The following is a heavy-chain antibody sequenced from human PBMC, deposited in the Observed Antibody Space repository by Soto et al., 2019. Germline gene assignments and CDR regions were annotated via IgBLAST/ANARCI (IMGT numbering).Heavy chain of an antibody. CDR1: GFMFSNHG. J-gene: IGHJ4*02. Sequence: QVQLVESGXGVVXXXXSLRLSCAASGFMFSNHGMHWVRQAPGKGLEWVAVIWSDGNNRYYADSVKGRFTISRDNSKNTLYLQINSLRAEDTAVYYCVRGDNWNDEASDYWGQGTLVTVSS. V-gene: IGHV3-33*01. CDR2: IWSDGNNR. D-gene: IGHD1-1*01. CDR3: VRGDNWNDEASDY.